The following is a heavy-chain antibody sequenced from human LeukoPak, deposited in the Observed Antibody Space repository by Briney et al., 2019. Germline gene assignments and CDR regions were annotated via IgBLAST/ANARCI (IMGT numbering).Heavy chain of an antibody. CDR2: IIPILGIA. J-gene: IGHJ5*02. CDR3: ARESCSGGSCYVWFDP. Sequence: GASVKVSCKASGGTFSSYTISWVRQAPGQGLEWMGRIIPILGIANYAQKFQGRVTITADKSTSTAYMELSSLRSEDTAVYYCARESCSGGSCYVWFDPWGQGTLVTVSS. CDR1: GGTFSSYT. D-gene: IGHD2-15*01. V-gene: IGHV1-69*04.